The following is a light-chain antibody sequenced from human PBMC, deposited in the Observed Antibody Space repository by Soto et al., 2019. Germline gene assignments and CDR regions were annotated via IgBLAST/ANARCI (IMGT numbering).Light chain of an antibody. CDR1: QSLLYTDGSSY. Sequence: DVVLTQSPVSLPVTLGQPASISCRSSQSLLYTDGSSYLNWFHQRPGQSARRLLFQVFKRDSGVPDRFSGSGSGPDFTLTISRVEAEDVGIYFCFQGTHWPYTFGPGTKVVIK. CDR3: FQGTHWPYT. CDR2: QVF. J-gene: IGKJ2*01. V-gene: IGKV2-30*01.